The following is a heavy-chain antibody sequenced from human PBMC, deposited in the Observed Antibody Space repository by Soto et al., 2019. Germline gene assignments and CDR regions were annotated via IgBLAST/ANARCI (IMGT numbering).Heavy chain of an antibody. CDR2: IYYSGST. CDR3: ARDSGNYYDSSGYSDGYYYGMDV. J-gene: IGHJ6*02. CDR1: GGSVSSGSYY. Sequence: PSETLSLTCTVSGGSVSSGSYYWSWLRQPPGKGLEWIGYIYYSGSTNYNPSLKSRVTISVDTSKNQFSLKLSSVTAADTAVYYCARDSGNYYDSSGYSDGYYYGMDVWGQGTTVTVSS. D-gene: IGHD3-22*01. V-gene: IGHV4-61*01.